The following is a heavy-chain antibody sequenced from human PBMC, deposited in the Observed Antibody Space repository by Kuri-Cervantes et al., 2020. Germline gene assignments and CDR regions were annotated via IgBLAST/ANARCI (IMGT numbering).Heavy chain of an antibody. Sequence: GGSLRLSCAASRLIFNKCAMYWVRQAPGKGLEYVSGISNYGGRTHHANSVKGRFAITRDNSNNTVCPQMGSLRAEDTAVYYCAKSGGYYYTRADYWGQGTLVTVSS. D-gene: IGHD3-22*01. CDR2: ISNYGGRT. V-gene: IGHV3-64*01. J-gene: IGHJ4*02. CDR1: RLIFNKCA. CDR3: AKSGGYYYTRADY.